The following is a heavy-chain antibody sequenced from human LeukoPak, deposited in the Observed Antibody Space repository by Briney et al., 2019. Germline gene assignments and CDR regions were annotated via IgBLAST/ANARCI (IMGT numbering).Heavy chain of an antibody. J-gene: IGHJ4*02. D-gene: IGHD5-12*01. CDR3: ARDQVYSGYDFFDY. V-gene: IGHV3-21*01. Sequence: GGSLRLSCSASGFTFSNHSMNSGRRARGKGLGWVSSISNSSTYIYYADSVKGRFTISRDNAKNSLYLQMNSLRAEDTAVYYCARDQVYSGYDFFDYWGQGTLVTVSS. CDR2: ISNSSTYI. CDR1: GFTFSNHS.